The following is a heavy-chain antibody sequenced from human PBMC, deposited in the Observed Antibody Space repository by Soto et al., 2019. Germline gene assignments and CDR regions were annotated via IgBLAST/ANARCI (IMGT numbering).Heavy chain of an antibody. CDR2: FSLSGTT. CDR3: ARGMTPPGAPAWYYFDS. V-gene: IGHV4-4*07. J-gene: IGHJ4*02. D-gene: IGHD2-8*02. Sequence: ETLSLTCTVSGASITGSFFWGCIRQPAGKGLEWIGRFSLSGTTNYNPSLRSRVTMSADVSKNQCSLRLTSVTAADTALYYCARGMTPPGAPAWYYFDSWGQGTLVNVSS. CDR1: GASITGSFF.